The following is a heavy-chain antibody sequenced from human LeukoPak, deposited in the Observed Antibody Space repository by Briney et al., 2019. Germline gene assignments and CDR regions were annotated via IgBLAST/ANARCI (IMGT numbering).Heavy chain of an antibody. CDR1: GFTFSSYW. CDR2: IYYSGST. D-gene: IGHD6-19*01. V-gene: IGHV4-39*07. CDR3: ARDVRGWLDY. J-gene: IGHJ4*02. Sequence: GSLRLSCAASGFTFSSYWMSWVRQPPGKGLEWIGSIYYSGSTYYNPSLKSRVTISVDTSKNQFSLKLSSVTAADTAVYYCARDVRGWLDYWGQGTLVTVSS.